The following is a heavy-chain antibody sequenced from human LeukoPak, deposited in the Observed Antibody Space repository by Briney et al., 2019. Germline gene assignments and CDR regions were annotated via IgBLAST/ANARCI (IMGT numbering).Heavy chain of an antibody. D-gene: IGHD6-13*01. Sequence: ASVKVSCKASGYTFTSYGISWVRQAPGQGLEWMGWISAYNGNTNYAQKLQGRVTMTTDTSTSTAYMELRSLRSDDTAVYYCARGRGRIAAAGTGYGVYYYYYYMDVWGKGTTVTISS. J-gene: IGHJ6*03. V-gene: IGHV1-18*01. CDR3: ARGRGRIAAAGTGYGVYYYYYYMDV. CDR1: GYTFTSYG. CDR2: ISAYNGNT.